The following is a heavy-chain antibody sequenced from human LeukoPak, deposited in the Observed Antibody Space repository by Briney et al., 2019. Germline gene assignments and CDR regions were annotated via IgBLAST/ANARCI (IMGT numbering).Heavy chain of an antibody. D-gene: IGHD6-19*01. V-gene: IGHV3-13*04. Sequence: GGPLRLSCAASGFTFSSYDMHWVRQATGKGLEWVSAIGTAGDTYYPGSVKGRFTISRDNAKNSLYLQMNSLRAEDTAVYYCARDESSSWYVDYWGQGALVTVSS. CDR2: IGTAGDT. J-gene: IGHJ4*02. CDR1: GFTFSSYD. CDR3: ARDESSSWYVDY.